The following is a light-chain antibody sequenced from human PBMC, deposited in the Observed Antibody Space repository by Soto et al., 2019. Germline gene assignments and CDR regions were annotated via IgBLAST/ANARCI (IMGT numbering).Light chain of an antibody. CDR1: QSVSSY. J-gene: IGKJ1*01. CDR3: QQRSNWPPWT. Sequence: EIVLTQSPATLSVSPGERATLSCRASQSVSSYLAWYQQKPGQAPRLLIYDASNRATGIPARFSSSGSGTDCTLTISRLEAEDFAVYYCQQRSNWPPWTFGQGTKVEIK. V-gene: IGKV3-11*01. CDR2: DAS.